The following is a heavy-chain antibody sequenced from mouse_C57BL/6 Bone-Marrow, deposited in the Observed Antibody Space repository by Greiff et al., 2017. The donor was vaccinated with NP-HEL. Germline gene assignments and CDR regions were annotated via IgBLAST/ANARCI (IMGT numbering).Heavy chain of an antibody. CDR1: GFTFSDYY. V-gene: IGHV5-12*01. CDR2: ISNGGGST. CDR3: ARRGYGNSFYYFDY. Sequence: EVMLVESGGGLVQPGGSLKLSCAASGFTFSDYYMYWVRQTPEKRLEWVAYISNGGGSTYYPDTVKGRFTISRDNAKNTLYLQMSRLKSEDTAMYYCARRGYGNSFYYFDYWGQGTTLTVSS. J-gene: IGHJ2*01. D-gene: IGHD2-1*01.